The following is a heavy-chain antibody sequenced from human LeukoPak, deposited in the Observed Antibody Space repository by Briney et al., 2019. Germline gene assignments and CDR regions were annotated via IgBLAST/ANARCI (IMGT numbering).Heavy chain of an antibody. CDR2: IWYDGSNK. CDR3: ARGPGPIAGAKNPFDI. D-gene: IGHD1-26*01. V-gene: IGHV3-30*02. Sequence: PGGSLRLSCAASGFTFSNYGMHWVRQAPGKGLEWVALIWYDGSNKYYADSVKGRFTISGDKSKDTLYLQMNSLRPEDTAVYYCARGPGPIAGAKNPFDIWGQGTMVTVSS. J-gene: IGHJ3*02. CDR1: GFTFSNYG.